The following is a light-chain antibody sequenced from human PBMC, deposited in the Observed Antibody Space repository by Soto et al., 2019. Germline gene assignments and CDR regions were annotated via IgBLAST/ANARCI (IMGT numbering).Light chain of an antibody. V-gene: IGLV2-23*02. CDR3: CSYAGSSTPVV. Sequence: QSALTQPASVSGSPGQSITISCTGTSGDIGSYNRVSWYQQHPGKAPKLIIYEVTDRPSGVSNRFSGSKSGNTASLTISGLQAEDEAEYYCCSYAGSSTPVVFGGGTQLTVL. CDR1: SGDIGSYNR. CDR2: EVT. J-gene: IGLJ2*01.